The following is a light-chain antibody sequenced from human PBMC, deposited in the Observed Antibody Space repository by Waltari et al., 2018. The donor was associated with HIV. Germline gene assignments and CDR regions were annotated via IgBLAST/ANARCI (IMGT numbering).Light chain of an antibody. CDR1: SRDIGTYTY. J-gene: IGLJ1*01. V-gene: IGLV2-8*01. CDR2: GVN. CDR3: SSYAGNNNYV. Sequence: QPALTQPPSASGSPGQSVTISCTGTSRDIGTYTYVSWYQKHPGRAPNLLIYGVNKRPSGVPARFSGAKSANTASLTVAGLQVADEADYYCSSYAGNNNYVFGTGTRVTVL.